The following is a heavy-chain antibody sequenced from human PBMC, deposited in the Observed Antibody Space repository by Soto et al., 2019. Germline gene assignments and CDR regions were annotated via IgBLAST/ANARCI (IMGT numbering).Heavy chain of an antibody. CDR2: INSNTGGT. CDR1: GYTFKDYF. D-gene: IGHD1-7*01. J-gene: IGHJ4*02. Sequence: GASVKVSCKASGYTFKDYFLHWVRQAPGQGLEWMGWINSNTGGTNYAQNFQGRVTMTRDTPISTAYMELSRLTSDDTAVYHCARESVVTGTHHFDYWGQGTLVTVSS. CDR3: ARESVVTGTHHFDY. V-gene: IGHV1-2*02.